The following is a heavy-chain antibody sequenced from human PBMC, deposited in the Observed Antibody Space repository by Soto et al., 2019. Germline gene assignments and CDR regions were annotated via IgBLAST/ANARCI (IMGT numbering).Heavy chain of an antibody. CDR1: GFTFSTYT. CDR2: IGWGVAVT. V-gene: IGHV3-23*01. J-gene: IGHJ4*02. Sequence: PGGSLRLSCAASGFTFSTYTMNWFRQAPGKGLEWVSSIGWGVAVTYYADSVRGRFTVSRDDSKNMLFLQMTSLTVDDTAIYYCAKDRPHDGIRSSDFLGQGA. D-gene: IGHD1-20*01. CDR3: AKDRPHDGIRSSDF.